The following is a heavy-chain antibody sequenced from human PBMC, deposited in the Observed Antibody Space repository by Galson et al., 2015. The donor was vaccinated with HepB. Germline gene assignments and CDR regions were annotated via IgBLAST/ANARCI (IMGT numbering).Heavy chain of an antibody. Sequence: SLRLSCAASGFTFSSYAMHWVRQAPGKGLEWVAVISYDGSNKYYADSVKGRFTISRDNSKNTLYLQMKRLRAEDTAVYYCARDRTEGIAIRGWFDPWGQGTLVTVSS. CDR2: ISYDGSNK. D-gene: IGHD6-13*01. CDR1: GFTFSSYA. CDR3: ARDRTEGIAIRGWFDP. J-gene: IGHJ5*02. V-gene: IGHV3-30-3*01.